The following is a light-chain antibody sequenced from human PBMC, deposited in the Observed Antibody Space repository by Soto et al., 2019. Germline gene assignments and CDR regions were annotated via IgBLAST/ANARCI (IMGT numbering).Light chain of an antibody. Sequence: QSVLTQPHSVSGSPGQSVAISCSGTSSDVGGYTYVSWYRQHPGKAPKLIIFDVNKRPSGVPDRFSGSKSGSTASLTISGLQAEDEADYYCCSYGGSFYVVGTGTKLTVL. J-gene: IGLJ1*01. CDR3: CSYGGSFYV. V-gene: IGLV2-11*01. CDR1: SSDVGGYTY. CDR2: DVN.